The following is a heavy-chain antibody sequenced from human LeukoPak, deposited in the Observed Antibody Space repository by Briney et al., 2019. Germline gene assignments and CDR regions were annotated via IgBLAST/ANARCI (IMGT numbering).Heavy chain of an antibody. CDR1: GYTFTGYY. CDR2: IIPIFGTA. D-gene: IGHD2-21*01. Sequence: SVKVSCKASGYTFTGYYMHWVRQAPGQGLEWMGGIIPIFGTANYAQKFQGRVTITTDESTSTAYMELSSLRSEDTAVYYCARAPGVVMAGPFDPWGQGTLVTVSS. J-gene: IGHJ5*02. CDR3: ARAPGVVMAGPFDP. V-gene: IGHV1-69*05.